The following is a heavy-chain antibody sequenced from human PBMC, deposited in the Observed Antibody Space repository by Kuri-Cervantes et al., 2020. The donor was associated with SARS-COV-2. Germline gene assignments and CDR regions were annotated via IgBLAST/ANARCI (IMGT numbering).Heavy chain of an antibody. CDR1: GYTFTAYY. J-gene: IGHJ4*02. D-gene: IGHD2-15*01. CDR2: INPNSGGA. V-gene: IGHV1-2*02. Sequence: ASVKVSCKASGYTFTAYYMHWVRQAPGQGLGWMGWINPNSGGANYAQKFQGRVTMTRDTSISTVYMDLSRLRSDDTALYYCATSLKSLAYCSGGSCYHIDYWGQGTLVTVSS. CDR3: ATSLKSLAYCSGGSCYHIDY.